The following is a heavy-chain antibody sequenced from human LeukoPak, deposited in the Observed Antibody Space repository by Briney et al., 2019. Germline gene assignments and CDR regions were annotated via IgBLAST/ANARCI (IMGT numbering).Heavy chain of an antibody. CDR3: VRDGSYYDNSGYYYLY. Sequence: ASVKVSCKASGGTFSSYAISWVRQAPGQGLEWMGGVTPMFGTANYAQKFQGRVTITADESTSTAYMELSSLRSEDTAVYYCVRDGSYYDNSGYYYLYWGQGTLVIVSS. V-gene: IGHV1-69*13. CDR1: GGTFSSYA. D-gene: IGHD3-22*01. CDR2: VTPMFGTA. J-gene: IGHJ4*02.